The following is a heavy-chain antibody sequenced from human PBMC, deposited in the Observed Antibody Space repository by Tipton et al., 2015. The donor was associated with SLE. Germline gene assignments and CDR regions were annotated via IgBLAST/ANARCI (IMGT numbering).Heavy chain of an antibody. CDR3: ARRQLVAGYFEY. D-gene: IGHD6-6*01. J-gene: IGHJ4*02. V-gene: IGHV4-39*07. CDR1: GGSISSNRYY. Sequence: TLSLTCNVSGGSISSNRYYWAWIRQPPGKGLEYIGSIYFSGNTYGNPSLKSRLTISLDTSKNQFSLKVTSVTAADTAVYYCARRQLVAGYFEYWGQGNLVTVSS. CDR2: IYFSGNT.